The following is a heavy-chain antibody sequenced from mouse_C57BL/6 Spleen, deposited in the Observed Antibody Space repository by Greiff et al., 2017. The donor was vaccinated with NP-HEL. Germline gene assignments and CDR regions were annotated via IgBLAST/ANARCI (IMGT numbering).Heavy chain of an antibody. J-gene: IGHJ4*01. D-gene: IGHD1-1*01. CDR1: GYTFTDYE. CDR3: TRWGTTVDAMDY. CDR2: IDPETGGT. V-gene: IGHV1-15*01. Sequence: QVQLQQSGAELVRPGASVTLSCKASGYTFTDYEMHWVKQTPVHGLEWIGAIDPETGGTAYNQKFKGKAILTADKSSSTAYMELRSLTSEDSAVYYCTRWGTTVDAMDYWGQGTSVTVSS.